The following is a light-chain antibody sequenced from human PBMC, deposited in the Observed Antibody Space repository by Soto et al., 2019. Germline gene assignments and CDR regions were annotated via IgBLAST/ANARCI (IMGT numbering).Light chain of an antibody. V-gene: IGKV3-15*01. CDR2: GAS. J-gene: IGKJ1*01. Sequence: EIVMTQSPATLSVSPGERATLSCRASQSVSANLAWYQQKPGQAPRLLIYGASTRATGIPARFSGSGSGTEFILTISSLQSEDFAVYCCQQYNNWPQTFGQGTKVEIK. CDR3: QQYNNWPQT. CDR1: QSVSAN.